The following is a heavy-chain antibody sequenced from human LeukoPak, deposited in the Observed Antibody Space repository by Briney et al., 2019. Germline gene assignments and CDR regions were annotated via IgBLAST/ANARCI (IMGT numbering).Heavy chain of an antibody. Sequence: PGGSLRLSCTASGFTFSSYTMNWVRLAPGKGLEWLSSISSSGSTIYYADSVKGRFTISRDNAKNSLYLQMNSLRVEDTAVYYCAKDPSQYYYGMDVWGQGTTVTVSS. CDR1: GFTFSSYT. CDR2: ISSSGSTI. V-gene: IGHV3-48*01. J-gene: IGHJ6*02. CDR3: AKDPSQYYYGMDV.